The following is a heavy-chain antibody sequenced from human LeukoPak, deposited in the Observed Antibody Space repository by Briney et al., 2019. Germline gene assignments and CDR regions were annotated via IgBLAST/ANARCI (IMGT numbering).Heavy chain of an antibody. Sequence: ASVKVSCKVSGYTLTELSMHWVRQAPGKGLEWMGGFDPEDGETIYAQKFQGRVTMTEDTSTDTAYMEVSGLRSEDTAVYYCARVDDGFRSGYYYYYGMDVWGQGTTVTVSS. V-gene: IGHV1-24*01. CDR2: FDPEDGET. D-gene: IGHD3-3*01. CDR3: ARVDDGFRSGYYYYYGMDV. J-gene: IGHJ6*02. CDR1: GYTLTELS.